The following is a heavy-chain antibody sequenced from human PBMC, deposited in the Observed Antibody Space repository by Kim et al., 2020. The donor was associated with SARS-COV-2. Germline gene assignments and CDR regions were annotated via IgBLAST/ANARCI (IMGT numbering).Heavy chain of an antibody. J-gene: IGHJ4*02. Sequence: GGSLRLSCAASGFTFSNDYMMWVRQTPGKGLEWVANINQDGSDIYYVDSVKGRFTISRDNAKQSLYLQMNTLRVEDTAVYYCSRGLWGDYWGQGIPVTVSS. CDR3: SRGLWGDY. D-gene: IGHD2-21*01. V-gene: IGHV3-7*01. CDR2: INQDGSDI. CDR1: GFTFSNDY.